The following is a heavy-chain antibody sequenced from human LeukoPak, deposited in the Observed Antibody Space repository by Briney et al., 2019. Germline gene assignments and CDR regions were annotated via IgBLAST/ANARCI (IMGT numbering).Heavy chain of an antibody. CDR2: ISSSSSYI. Sequence: PGGSLRLSCAASGFTFSSYSMNWVRQAPGKGLEWVSSISSSSSYIYYADSVKGRFTISRDNAKNSLYLQMNSLRAEDTAVYYCARGGYSGYDPTRFDPWGQGTLVAVSS. J-gene: IGHJ5*02. CDR3: ARGGYSGYDPTRFDP. CDR1: GFTFSSYS. D-gene: IGHD5-12*01. V-gene: IGHV3-21*01.